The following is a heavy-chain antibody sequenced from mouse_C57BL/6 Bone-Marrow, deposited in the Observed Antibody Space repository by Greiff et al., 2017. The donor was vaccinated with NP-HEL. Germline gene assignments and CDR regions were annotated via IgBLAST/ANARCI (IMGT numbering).Heavy chain of an antibody. CDR3: ARGGYYGSSHWFAY. Sequence: VQLQQSGPVLVKPGASVKMSCKASGYTFTDYYMNWVKQSHGKSLEWIGVINPYNGGTSYNQKFKGKATLTVDKSSSTAYMELNSLTSEDSAVYYCARGGYYGSSHWFAYWGQGTLVTVSA. V-gene: IGHV1-19*01. J-gene: IGHJ3*01. CDR2: INPYNGGT. CDR1: GYTFTDYY. D-gene: IGHD1-1*01.